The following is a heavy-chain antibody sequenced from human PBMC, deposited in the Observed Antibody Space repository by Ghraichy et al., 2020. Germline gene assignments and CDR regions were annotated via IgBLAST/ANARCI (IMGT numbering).Heavy chain of an antibody. CDR2: ISSNGGST. D-gene: IGHD3-10*01. Sequence: GGSLRLSCSASGFTFSSYAMHWVRQAPGKGLEYVSAISSNGGSTYYADSVKGRFTISRDNSKNTLYLQMSSLRAEDTAVYYCVKGWDYYGSGSRRMVPSARDAFDIWGQGTMVTVSS. CDR1: GFTFSSYA. J-gene: IGHJ3*02. V-gene: IGHV3-64D*06. CDR3: VKGWDYYGSGSRRMVPSARDAFDI.